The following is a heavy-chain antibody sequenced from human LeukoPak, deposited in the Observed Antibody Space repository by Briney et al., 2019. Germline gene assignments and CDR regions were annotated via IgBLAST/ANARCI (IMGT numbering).Heavy chain of an antibody. CDR3: AREGALTVTKDAFDI. J-gene: IGHJ3*02. CDR1: GFTFSSYE. D-gene: IGHD4-17*01. V-gene: IGHV3-48*03. Sequence: TGGSLRLSCAASGFTFSSYEMNWVRQAPGKGLEWVSYISSSGSTISYADSVKGRFTISRDNAKNSLYLHMNSLRAEDTAVYFCAREGALTVTKDAFDIWGQGTMVTASS. CDR2: ISSSGSTI.